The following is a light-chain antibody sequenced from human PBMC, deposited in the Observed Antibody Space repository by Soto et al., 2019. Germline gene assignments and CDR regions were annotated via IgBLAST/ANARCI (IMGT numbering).Light chain of an antibody. V-gene: IGKV1-39*01. CDR2: AAS. CDR3: QQSYILPWT. J-gene: IGKJ1*01. Sequence: DIQMTQSPSSLSASVGDRVTLTCRASQDISTYLNWYQQKPGRAPKLLIYAASTLENGVTSRVSGSRSGTAFTLTISILQPEDFATYYCQQSYILPWTFGQGTKVEVK. CDR1: QDISTY.